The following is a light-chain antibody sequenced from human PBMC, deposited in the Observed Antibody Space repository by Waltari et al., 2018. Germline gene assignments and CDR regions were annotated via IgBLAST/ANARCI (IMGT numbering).Light chain of an antibody. CDR1: SGHSSNV. CDR3: QTGGHGTWV. V-gene: IGLV4-69*01. J-gene: IGLJ3*02. CDR2: VDSDGSH. Sequence: QLVLPQSPSASASLGASVKLTCTLSSGHSSNVIAWHQQQPEKGPQYLMKVDSDGSHSKGDEIPDRFSGSSSGAGRYLTISDVQSEDEADYYCQTGGHGTWVFGGGTKLTVL.